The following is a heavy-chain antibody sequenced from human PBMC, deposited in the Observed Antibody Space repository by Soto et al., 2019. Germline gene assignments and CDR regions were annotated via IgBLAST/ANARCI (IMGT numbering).Heavy chain of an antibody. CDR1: GFTFSSYG. V-gene: IGHV3-33*08. J-gene: IGHJ4*02. Sequence: PGGSLRLSCAASGFTFSSYGMHWVRQAPGKGLEWVAVIWYDGSNKYYADSVKGRFTISRDNSKNTLYLQMNSLRAEDTAVYYCARDSGSYSFYDSSGPHFAHWGQGTLVTVSS. D-gene: IGHD3-22*01. CDR3: ARDSGSYSFYDSSGPHFAH. CDR2: IWYDGSNK.